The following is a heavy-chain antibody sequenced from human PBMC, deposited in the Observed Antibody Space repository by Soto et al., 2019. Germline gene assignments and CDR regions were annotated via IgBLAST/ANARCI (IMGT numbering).Heavy chain of an antibody. Sequence: GGSLRLSCAASGFTFSNTWMNWVRQAPGKGLECVGRIKTKVDGETTDYAAPVKGRFTISRDDSKNALYLQMISLKTEDTAVYYCTTDFSSAGDYFDTGDSFHQIDSWGQGTLVTVSS. CDR1: GFTFSNTW. V-gene: IGHV3-15*07. CDR2: IKTKVDGETT. D-gene: IGHD3-22*01. J-gene: IGHJ4*02. CDR3: TTDFSSAGDYFDTGDSFHQIDS.